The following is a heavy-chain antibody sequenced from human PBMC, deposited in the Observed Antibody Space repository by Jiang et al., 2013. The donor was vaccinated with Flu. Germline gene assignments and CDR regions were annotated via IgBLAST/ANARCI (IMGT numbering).Heavy chain of an antibody. J-gene: IGHJ4*02. V-gene: IGHV4-30-2*04. D-gene: IGHD3-22*01. Sequence: KSRVTISVDTSKNQFSLKLSSVTAADTAVYYCARDPPYYDSSGYRDYWGQGTLVTVSS. CDR3: ARDPPYYDSSGYRDY.